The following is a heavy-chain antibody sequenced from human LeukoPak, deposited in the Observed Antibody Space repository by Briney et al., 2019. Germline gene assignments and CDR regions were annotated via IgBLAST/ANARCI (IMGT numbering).Heavy chain of an antibody. CDR3: AREFGHCYGDNCFYFFDT. J-gene: IGHJ4*02. CDR2: INTYKGDT. V-gene: IGHV1-18*01. D-gene: IGHD4-23*01. CDR1: GYTFTNYN. Sequence: ASVKVSFKASGYTFTNYNISWVRQAPGQGLEWMGWINTYKGDTLYAQKLQGRVTMTADTSTNTAYMELRSLRFDDTAVYYCAREFGHCYGDNCFYFFDTWGQGVRVTVSS.